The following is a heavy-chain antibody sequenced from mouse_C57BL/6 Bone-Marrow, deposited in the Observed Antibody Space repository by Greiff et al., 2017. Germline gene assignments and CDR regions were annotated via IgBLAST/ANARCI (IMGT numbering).Heavy chain of an antibody. D-gene: IGHD2-1*01. CDR2: IYPRSGNT. CDR3: ARRGGNTWYFDV. Sequence: VQLQQSGAELASPGASVKLSCKASGYTFTSYGISWVKQRTGQGLEWIGEIYPRSGNTYYNEKFKGKATLTADKSSSTAYMELLSLTSEDAAVYFCARRGGNTWYFDVWGTGTTVTVSS. J-gene: IGHJ1*03. V-gene: IGHV1-81*01. CDR1: GYTFTSYG.